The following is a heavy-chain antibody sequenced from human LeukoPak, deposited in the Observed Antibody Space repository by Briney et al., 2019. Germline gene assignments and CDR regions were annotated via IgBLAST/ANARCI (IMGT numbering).Heavy chain of an antibody. D-gene: IGHD3-22*01. J-gene: IGHJ4*02. CDR1: GFTFSNAW. Sequence: PGGSLRLSCAASGFTFSNAWMSWVRQTPGKGLEWVGRIKSKTDGGTTDYAAPVKGRFTISRDDSKNTLYLQMNSLKTEDTAVYYCTTDYYYDSIRYYVGYWGQGTLVTVSS. CDR3: TTDYYYDSIRYYVGY. CDR2: IKSKTDGGTT. V-gene: IGHV3-15*01.